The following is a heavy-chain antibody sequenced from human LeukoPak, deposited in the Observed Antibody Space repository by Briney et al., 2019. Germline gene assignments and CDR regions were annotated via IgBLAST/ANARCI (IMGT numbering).Heavy chain of an antibody. D-gene: IGHD2-2*02. CDR3: ARSPYCSSTSCYRDSSSPGYYMDV. Sequence: GGSLRLSCAASGFTFSSYAMSWVRQAPGKGLEWVSAISGSGGSTYYADSVKGRFTISRDNSKNTLYLQMNSLRAEDTAVYYCARSPYCSSTSCYRDSSSPGYYMDVWGKGTTVTVSS. J-gene: IGHJ6*03. V-gene: IGHV3-23*01. CDR1: GFTFSSYA. CDR2: ISGSGGST.